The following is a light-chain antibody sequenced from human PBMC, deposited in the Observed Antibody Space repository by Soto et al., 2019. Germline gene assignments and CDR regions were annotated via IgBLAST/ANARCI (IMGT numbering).Light chain of an antibody. CDR1: QSVSSY. J-gene: IGKJ4*01. Sequence: EIVLTQSPATLSLSTGERATLSCRASQSVSSYLAWYQQKPGQAPRLLIYDASNRATGIPARFSGSGSGTDFTLTISSLEPEDFAVYYCQQRSNWPPEVTFGGGTKVDIK. V-gene: IGKV3-11*01. CDR3: QQRSNWPPEVT. CDR2: DAS.